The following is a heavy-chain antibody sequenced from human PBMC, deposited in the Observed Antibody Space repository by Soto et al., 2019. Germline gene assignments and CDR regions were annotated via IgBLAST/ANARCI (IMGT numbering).Heavy chain of an antibody. D-gene: IGHD1-26*01. Sequence: GGSLRLSCVGSGFTFNSYELNWVRQAPGKGLEWVSYISKSGGTTYYAASLKGRFTVSRDNAKNSLYLQIDGLRADDTAVYYCARQAELLRASPNYYYHSVLDVWGQGTTVTVSS. V-gene: IGHV3-48*03. CDR2: ISKSGGTT. CDR1: GFTFNSYE. CDR3: ARQAELLRASPNYYYHSVLDV. J-gene: IGHJ6*02.